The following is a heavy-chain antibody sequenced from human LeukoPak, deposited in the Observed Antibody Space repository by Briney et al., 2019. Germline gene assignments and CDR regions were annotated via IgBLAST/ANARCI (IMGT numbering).Heavy chain of an antibody. CDR1: GGTFSSYA. V-gene: IGHV1-69*05. CDR2: IIPIFGTA. CDR3: ARGAYCGGDCYSRGYDY. D-gene: IGHD2-21*02. Sequence: SVKASCKASGGTFSSYAISWVRQAPGQGLEWMGGIIPIFGTANYAQKFQGRVTITTDESTSTAYMELSSLRSEDTAVYHCARGAYCGGDCYSRGYDYWGQGTLVTVSS. J-gene: IGHJ4*02.